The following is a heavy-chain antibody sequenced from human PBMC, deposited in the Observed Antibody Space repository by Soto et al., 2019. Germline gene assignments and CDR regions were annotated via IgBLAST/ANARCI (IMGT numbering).Heavy chain of an antibody. J-gene: IGHJ4*02. CDR3: VRVVAIPGYPDN. Sequence: QVQLVQSGAEVRQPASSVKVSCKTSGGTFSSYAISWVRQAPGQGLEWMGVIVPIVDTSTYAQKFQGRVTITAAESTSTAYMELSSLRSDDTAIYYCVRVVAIPGYPDNWGQGTLVTVSS. CDR2: IVPIVDTS. CDR1: GGTFSSYA. V-gene: IGHV1-69*12. D-gene: IGHD5-12*01.